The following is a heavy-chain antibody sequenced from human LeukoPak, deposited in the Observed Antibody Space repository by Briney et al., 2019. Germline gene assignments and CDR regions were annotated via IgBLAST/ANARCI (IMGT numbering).Heavy chain of an antibody. CDR1: GGTFSSYA. CDR2: IIPILGIA. CDR3: ADSSGYYPLDY. J-gene: IGHJ4*02. Sequence: GSSVKVSCKASGGTFSSYAISWVRQAPGQGLEWMGWIIPILGIANYAQKFQGRVTITADKSTSTAYMELSSLRSEDTAVYYCADSSGYYPLDYWGQGTLVTVSS. D-gene: IGHD3-22*01. V-gene: IGHV1-69*04.